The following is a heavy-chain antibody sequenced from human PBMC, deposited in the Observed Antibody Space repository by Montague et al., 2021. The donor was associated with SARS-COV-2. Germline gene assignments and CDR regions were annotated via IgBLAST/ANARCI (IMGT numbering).Heavy chain of an antibody. V-gene: IGHV4-59*01. CDR2: IYYSGST. D-gene: IGHD5-24*01. CDR3: ARVFPRWLQFDPYFDY. Sequence: SETLSLTCTVSDGSISSYYWSWIRQPPGKGLEWIGYIYYSGSTNXNPSLKSRVTISVDTSKNQFSLKLSSVTAADTAVYYCARVFPRWLQFDPYFDYWGQGTLVTVSS. J-gene: IGHJ4*02. CDR1: DGSISSYY.